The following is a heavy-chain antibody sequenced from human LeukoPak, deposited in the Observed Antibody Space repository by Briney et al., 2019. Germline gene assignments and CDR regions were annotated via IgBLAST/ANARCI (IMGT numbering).Heavy chain of an antibody. Sequence: GGSLRLSGAASGFTFSSYSMNWVRQAPGKGLEWVSSISSSSSYIYYADSVKGRFTISRDNAKNSLYLQMNSLRAEDTAVYYCARDASFVDSSLGYWGQGTLVTVSS. J-gene: IGHJ4*02. CDR2: ISSSSSYI. V-gene: IGHV3-21*01. D-gene: IGHD3-22*01. CDR3: ARDASFVDSSLGY. CDR1: GFTFSSYS.